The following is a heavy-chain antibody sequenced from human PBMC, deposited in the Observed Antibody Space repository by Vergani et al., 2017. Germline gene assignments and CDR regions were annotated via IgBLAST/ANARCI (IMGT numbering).Heavy chain of an antibody. CDR3: ARGGYSPPHWFDP. Sequence: QVQLQESGPGLVKPSQTLSLTCTVSGGSISSGGYYWSWIRQHPGKGLEWIGYIYYSGSTYYNPSLKSRVTISVDTSTNPFSLKLSSVTAADTAVYYCARGGYSPPHWFDPWGQGTLVTVSS. CDR1: GGSISSGGYY. V-gene: IGHV4-31*03. J-gene: IGHJ5*02. D-gene: IGHD4-23*01. CDR2: IYYSGST.